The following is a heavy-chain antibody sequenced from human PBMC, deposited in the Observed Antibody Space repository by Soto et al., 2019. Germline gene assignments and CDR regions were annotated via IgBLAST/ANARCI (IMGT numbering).Heavy chain of an antibody. Sequence: SETLSLTCTVSGGSVSSGSYYWSWIRQPPGKGLEWIGYIFYSGSTNYNPSLKSRVTISVDTSKKQFSLRLTSVTAADTAVYYCARGNYYDTGGYCPPYFQHWGQGTLVTVSS. CDR3: ARGNYYDTGGYCPPYFQH. CDR1: GGSVSSGSYY. V-gene: IGHV4-61*01. CDR2: IFYSGST. D-gene: IGHD3-22*01. J-gene: IGHJ1*01.